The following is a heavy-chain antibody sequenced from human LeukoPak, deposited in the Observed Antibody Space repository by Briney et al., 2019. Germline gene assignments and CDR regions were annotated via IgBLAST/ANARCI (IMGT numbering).Heavy chain of an antibody. CDR3: AHRPYAGYIAPYFDY. CDR1: GFSLSTSGVG. J-gene: IGHJ4*02. Sequence: SGPTLVKPTQTLTLTCTLSGFSLSTSGVGVGWIRQPPGKALEWLALIYWDDDKRYSPSLKSRLTITKDTSKNQVVLTMTNMDPVDTATYYCAHRPYAGYIAPYFDYWGQGTLVTVSS. CDR2: IYWDDDK. D-gene: IGHD5-12*01. V-gene: IGHV2-5*02.